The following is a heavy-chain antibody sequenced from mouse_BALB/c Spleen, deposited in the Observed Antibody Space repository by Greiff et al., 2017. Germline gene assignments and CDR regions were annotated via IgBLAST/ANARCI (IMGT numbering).Heavy chain of an antibody. Sequence: DVKLVESGGGLVQPGGSRKLSCAASGFTFSSFGMHWVRQAPEKGLEWVAYISSGSSTIYYADTVKGRFTISRDNPKNTLFLQMTSLRSEDTAMYYCARGGLRRRSFDYWGQGTTLTVSS. CDR3: ARGGLRRRSFDY. D-gene: IGHD2-4*01. CDR2: ISSGSSTI. CDR1: GFTFSSFG. V-gene: IGHV5-17*02. J-gene: IGHJ2*01.